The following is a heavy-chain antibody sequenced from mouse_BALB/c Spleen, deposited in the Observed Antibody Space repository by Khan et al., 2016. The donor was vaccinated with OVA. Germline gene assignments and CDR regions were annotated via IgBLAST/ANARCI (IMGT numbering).Heavy chain of an antibody. J-gene: IGHJ2*01. CDR2: ISYSGST. CDR1: GYSITSGYG. Sequence: ESGPGLVKPSQSLSLTCTVTGYSITSGYGWNWIRQFPGNKLEWMGYISYSGSTNYHPSLKSRLSITRDTSKNQFFLHLNSVTTEDTATYDCARTARIKYWGQGTTLTCAS. V-gene: IGHV3-2*02. D-gene: IGHD1-2*01. CDR3: ARTARIKY.